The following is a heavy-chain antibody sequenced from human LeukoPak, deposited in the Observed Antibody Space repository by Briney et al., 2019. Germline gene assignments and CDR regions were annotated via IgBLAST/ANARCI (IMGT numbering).Heavy chain of an antibody. Sequence: GGSLRLSCAASGFTFSSYWMHWVRQAPGKGLVWVSRINSDGSSISYADSVKGRFTISRDNAKNTLYLQMNSLRAEDTAVYYCARGSLAAASAAFDIWGQGTMVTVSS. V-gene: IGHV3-74*01. CDR1: GFTFSSYW. J-gene: IGHJ3*02. CDR3: ARGSLAAASAAFDI. D-gene: IGHD6-13*01. CDR2: INSDGSSI.